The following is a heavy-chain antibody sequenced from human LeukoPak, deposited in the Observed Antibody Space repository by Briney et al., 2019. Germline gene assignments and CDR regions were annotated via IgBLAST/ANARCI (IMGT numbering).Heavy chain of an antibody. CDR1: GYSFTNYW. V-gene: IGHV5-51*01. CDR2: IYIGDSDT. Sequence: PGESLKISCKGSGYSFTNYWIGWVRQMPGKGLEWMGIIYIGDSDTRYSPSFQGQVTISADKSISTAYLQWSSLKASDTAIYYCARSPTGAAAEARFDPWGQGTLVTVSS. J-gene: IGHJ5*02. CDR3: ARSPTGAAAEARFDP. D-gene: IGHD6-13*01.